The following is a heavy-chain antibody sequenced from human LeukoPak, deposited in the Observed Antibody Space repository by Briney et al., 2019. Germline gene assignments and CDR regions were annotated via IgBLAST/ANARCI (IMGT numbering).Heavy chain of an antibody. CDR1: GGSISSSSYY. V-gene: IGHV4-39*07. CDR3: ARDSGDFSFSPTNFDY. J-gene: IGHJ4*02. D-gene: IGHD4-17*01. CDR2: IYYSGST. Sequence: SETLSLTCTVSGGSISSSSYYWGWIRQPPGKGLEWIGSIYYSGSTNYNPSLKSRVTMSVDTSKNQFSLKLSSVTAADTAVYYCARDSGDFSFSPTNFDYWGQGTLVTVSS.